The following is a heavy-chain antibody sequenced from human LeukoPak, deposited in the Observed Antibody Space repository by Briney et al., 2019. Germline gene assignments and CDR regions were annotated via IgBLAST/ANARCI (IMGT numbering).Heavy chain of an antibody. D-gene: IGHD6-6*01. V-gene: IGHV1-46*03. Sequence: ASVKVSCKASGYTFTSYYMHWVRQAPGQGLEWMGIINPSGGSTSYAQKFQGRVTMTRDTSTSTVYMELSSLRSEDTAVYYCAREGPSEYGSRVAARNDYWGQGTLVTASS. CDR2: INPSGGST. CDR3: AREGPSEYGSRVAARNDY. CDR1: GYTFTSYY. J-gene: IGHJ4*02.